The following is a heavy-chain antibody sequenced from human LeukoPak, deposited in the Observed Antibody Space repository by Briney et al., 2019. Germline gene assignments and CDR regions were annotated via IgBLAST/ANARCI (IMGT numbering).Heavy chain of an antibody. CDR1: GFTFRNYS. D-gene: IGHD3-3*01. V-gene: IGHV3-30*02. CDR2: IWSDGNNR. CDR3: AKDPGASVSGFHMDV. J-gene: IGHJ6*03. Sequence: PGGSLRLSCAASGFTFRNYSMHWVRQATGKGLEWVSFIWSDGNNRFYAASVKGRFTISRDNSKSMLYLQMDSLRPEDTAVYYCAKDPGASVSGFHMDVWGKGTTVIVSS.